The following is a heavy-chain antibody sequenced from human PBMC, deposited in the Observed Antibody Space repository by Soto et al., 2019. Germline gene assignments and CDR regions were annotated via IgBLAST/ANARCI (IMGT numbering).Heavy chain of an antibody. CDR2: IYYSGST. D-gene: IGHD4-17*01. V-gene: IGHV4-39*01. CDR1: GGSISSSSYY. J-gene: IGHJ4*02. CDR3: ARHQSYGGNIDY. Sequence: SETLSLTCTVSGGSISSSSYYWGWIRQPPGKGLEWIGSIYYSGSTYYNPSLKSRVTISVDTSKNQFSLKLSSVTAEDTAVYYCARHQSYGGNIDYWGQGTLVTVS.